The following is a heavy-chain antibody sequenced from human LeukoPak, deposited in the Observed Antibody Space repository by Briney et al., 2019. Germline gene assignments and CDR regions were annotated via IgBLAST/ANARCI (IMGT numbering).Heavy chain of an antibody. Sequence: ASVKVSCKASGYTFTSHDINWVRQATGQGLEWMGWVNPNKDNTVSAQKFRGRVTMTWNTSISTVYMELSSLRSDDTAVYYCARSKNSWYGMGFDHWGQGTLVTVSS. CDR2: VNPNKDNT. CDR1: GYTFTSHD. V-gene: IGHV1-8*02. D-gene: IGHD6-13*01. CDR3: ARSKNSWYGMGFDH. J-gene: IGHJ4*02.